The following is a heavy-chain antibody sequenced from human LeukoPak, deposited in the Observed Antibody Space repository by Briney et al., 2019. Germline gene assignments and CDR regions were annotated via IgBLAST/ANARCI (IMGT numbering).Heavy chain of an antibody. J-gene: IGHJ5*02. D-gene: IGHD3-10*01. CDR3: ARDPIYYYGSGTKSRWFDP. CDR2: INPNSGGT. Sequence: ASVKVSCKASGYTFTGYYMHWVRQAPGQGLEWMGWINPNSGGTNYAQKFQGRVTMTRDTSISTAYMELSRLRSDDTAVYYCARDPIYYYGSGTKSRWFDPWGQGTLVTVSS. V-gene: IGHV1-2*02. CDR1: GYTFTGYY.